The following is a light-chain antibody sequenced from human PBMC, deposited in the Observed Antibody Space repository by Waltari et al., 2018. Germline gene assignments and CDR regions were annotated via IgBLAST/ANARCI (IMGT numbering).Light chain of an antibody. J-gene: IGKJ5*01. CDR3: QQYNHYPIT. CDR2: AAS. CDR1: QDITNY. V-gene: IGKV1-16*01. Sequence: DIQMTQSPSSLSASVGDTVTITCRASQDITNYLAWFQQRPGKAPKSLFYAASTLQGGVPSRFRGFVFGTDFTLIISNLQPEDFATYYCQQYNHYPITFGPGTRL.